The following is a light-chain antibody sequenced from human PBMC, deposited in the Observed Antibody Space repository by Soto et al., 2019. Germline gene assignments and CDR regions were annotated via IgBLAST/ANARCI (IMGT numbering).Light chain of an antibody. CDR1: SSDVGAYNY. CDR3: SSYTSATTYV. V-gene: IGLV2-14*01. Sequence: QSALTQPASVSGSPGQSITISCTGTSSDVGAYNYASWYQQYPGEAPKVIIYDVSHRPAGVSNRFSGSKSGNTASLTISGLQTQDSADYYCSSYTSATTYVFGTGTQLTVL. CDR2: DVS. J-gene: IGLJ1*01.